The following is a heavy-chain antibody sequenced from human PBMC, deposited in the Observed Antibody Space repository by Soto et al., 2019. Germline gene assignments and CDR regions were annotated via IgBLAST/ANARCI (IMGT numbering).Heavy chain of an antibody. V-gene: IGHV4-4*07. CDR2: IYTSGST. CDR1: GGSISSYY. J-gene: IGHJ4*02. CDR3: ARGPHDYYYDSSGYYYFDY. Sequence: KTSETLSLTCTVSGGSISSYYWSWIRQPAGKGLEWIGRIYTSGSTNYNPSLKSRVTMSVDTSKNQFSLKLSSVTAADTAVYYCARGPHDYYYDSSGYYYFDYWGQGTLVTVSS. D-gene: IGHD3-22*01.